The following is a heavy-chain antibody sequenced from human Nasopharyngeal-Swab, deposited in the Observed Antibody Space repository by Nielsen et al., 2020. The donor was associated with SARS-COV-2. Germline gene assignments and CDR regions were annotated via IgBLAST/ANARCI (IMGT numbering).Heavy chain of an antibody. D-gene: IGHD2-2*01. CDR2: IYYSGST. Sequence: WIRQPQGKGLEWIGYIYYSGSTNYNPSLKRRVTISVDTSKNQFSLKLSSVTAADTTVYYCARAHIVVVPAHNWFDPWGQGTLVTVSS. J-gene: IGHJ5*02. CDR3: ARAHIVVVPAHNWFDP. V-gene: IGHV4-59*01.